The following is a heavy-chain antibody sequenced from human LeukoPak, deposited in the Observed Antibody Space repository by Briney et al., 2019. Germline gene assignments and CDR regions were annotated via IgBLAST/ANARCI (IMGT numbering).Heavy chain of an antibody. Sequence: GGSLRLSCAASGFTFSSYGMHWVRQAPGKGLEWVAVIWYDGSNKYYADSVKGRFTISRNNSKNTLYLQMNSLRAEDTAVYYCAKDPSGRWSGSYVDYWGQGTLVTVSS. CDR1: GFTFSSYG. CDR2: IWYDGSNK. D-gene: IGHD1-26*01. J-gene: IGHJ4*02. V-gene: IGHV3-33*06. CDR3: AKDPSGRWSGSYVDY.